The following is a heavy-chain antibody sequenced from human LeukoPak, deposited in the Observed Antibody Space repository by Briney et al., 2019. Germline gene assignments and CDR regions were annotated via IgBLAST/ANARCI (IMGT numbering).Heavy chain of an antibody. CDR2: INPSGGST. Sequence: ASVKVSCKASGYTFFSYYMHWVRQAPGRGLEWMGIINPSGGSTSYAQKFQGRVTMTRDPSTSTVYMELRSLRFEDTAVYYCARDEYDGGYWGQGTLVTVSS. J-gene: IGHJ4*02. D-gene: IGHD3-16*01. CDR3: ARDEYDGGY. CDR1: GYTFFSYY. V-gene: IGHV1-46*01.